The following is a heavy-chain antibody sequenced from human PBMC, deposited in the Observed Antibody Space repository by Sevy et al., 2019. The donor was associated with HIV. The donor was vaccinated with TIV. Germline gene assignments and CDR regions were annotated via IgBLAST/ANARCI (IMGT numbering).Heavy chain of an antibody. CDR3: VRDSYFYGMDV. Sequence: GGSLRLSCAASGFKFSDHYMDWVRQAPGKGLEWVGRSRNKANSYSTEYAASVKGRFTISRDDSKNSLYLRMNSLRTEDTAVYYCVRDSYFYGMDVWGQRTTVTVSS. V-gene: IGHV3-72*01. CDR1: GFKFSDHY. CDR2: SRNKANSYST. J-gene: IGHJ6*02.